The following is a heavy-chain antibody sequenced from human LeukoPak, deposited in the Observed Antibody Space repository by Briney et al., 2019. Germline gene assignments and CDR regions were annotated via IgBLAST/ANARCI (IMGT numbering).Heavy chain of an antibody. CDR2: ISSSSSYI. Sequence: PGRSLRLSCAASGFTFSSYSMNLVRQAPGKGLEWVSSISSSSSYIYYADSVKGRFTISRDNAKNSLYLQMNSLRAEDTAVYYCATTDWGKSYYGSGSYSRWGQGTLVTVSS. CDR3: ATTDWGKSYYGSGSYSR. V-gene: IGHV3-21*01. CDR1: GFTFSSYS. D-gene: IGHD3-10*01. J-gene: IGHJ4*02.